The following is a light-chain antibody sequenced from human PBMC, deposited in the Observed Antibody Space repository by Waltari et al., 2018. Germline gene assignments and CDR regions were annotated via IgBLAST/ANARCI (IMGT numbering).Light chain of an antibody. V-gene: IGLV1-40*01. J-gene: IGLJ2*01. Sequence: QSVLTQPPSVSGAPGQRVTISCTGISSNIGAGFDVHWYQQLPGAAPKLLIYGNTNRPSGVPDRFSGSKSGTSASLAITGLQAEDEADYYCQSFDNSLRRSVIFGGGTKLTVL. CDR3: QSFDNSLRRSVI. CDR2: GNT. CDR1: SSNIGAGFD.